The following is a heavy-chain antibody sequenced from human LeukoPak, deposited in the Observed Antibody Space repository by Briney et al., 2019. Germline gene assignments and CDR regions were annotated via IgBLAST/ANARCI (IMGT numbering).Heavy chain of an antibody. CDR3: AKDSVNFGVVRSPNWFDP. V-gene: IGHV3-23*01. CDR1: GFTFSSFA. J-gene: IGHJ5*02. CDR2: LSGSGVST. D-gene: IGHD3-3*01. Sequence: GGSLRLSCAASGFTFSSFAMSWVRQAPGKWLEWVSALSGSGVSTYYADSVRGRFTISRDNSKNTLYLHMNSLRAEDTAVYYCAKDSVNFGVVRSPNWFDPRGQGTLVTVSS.